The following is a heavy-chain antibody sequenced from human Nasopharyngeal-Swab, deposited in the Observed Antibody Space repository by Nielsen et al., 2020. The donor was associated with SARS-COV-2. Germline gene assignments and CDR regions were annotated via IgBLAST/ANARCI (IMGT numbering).Heavy chain of an antibody. Sequence: SQTLSLTCAISGDSVSSNNVGWNWIRQSPSRGLEWLGRTYYGSKWYNHYAPSVKSRVTIKPDTSKHQFSLQMDSVTPEDSAVYYCARGFLQTGFDYWGQGTLVTVSS. CDR1: GDSVSSNNVG. CDR2: TYYGSKWYN. V-gene: IGHV6-1*01. CDR3: ARGFLQTGFDY. D-gene: IGHD3-9*01. J-gene: IGHJ4*02.